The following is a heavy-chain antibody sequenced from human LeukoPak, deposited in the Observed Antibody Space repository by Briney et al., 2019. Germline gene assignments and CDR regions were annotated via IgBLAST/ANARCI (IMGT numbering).Heavy chain of an antibody. Sequence: GGSLRLSCAASGLIFRDQYVDWVRQAPGKGLEWVGRSRNKANSYTTEYAATVKGRFTISRDDSKNSLYLQMNSLKTEDTAVYYCARRESSGSDVFDIWGQGTTVTVSS. J-gene: IGHJ3*02. CDR1: GLIFRDQY. V-gene: IGHV3-72*01. CDR2: SRNKANSYTT. CDR3: ARRESSGSDVFDI. D-gene: IGHD3-22*01.